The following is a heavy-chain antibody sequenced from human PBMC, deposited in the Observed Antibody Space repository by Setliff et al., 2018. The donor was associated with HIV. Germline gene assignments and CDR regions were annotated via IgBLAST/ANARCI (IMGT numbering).Heavy chain of an antibody. CDR2: ISSNGGST. CDR1: GFTFSSYA. J-gene: IGHJ4*02. Sequence: LRLSCAASGFTFSSYAMHWVRQAPGKGLEYVSAISSNGGSTYYADSVKGRFTISRDNSKNTLYLQMGSLRAEDMAVYYCARSNSPYGYSDYWGQGTLVTVSS. D-gene: IGHD3-22*01. CDR3: ARSNSPYGYSDY. V-gene: IGHV3-64*02.